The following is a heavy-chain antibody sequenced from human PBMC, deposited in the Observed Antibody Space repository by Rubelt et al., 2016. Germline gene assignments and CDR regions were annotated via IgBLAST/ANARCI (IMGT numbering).Heavy chain of an antibody. CDR1: GYTFTSYD. Sequence: QVQLVQSGAEVKKPGASVKVSCKASGYTFTSYDLSWVRQAPGQGLEWMGWISAYNGNTNYAQHTQGRVTMTTHKTPTTASWELRSLRSDDTAVYYCARGPDYGDSGWFDTWGQGTLVTVSS. J-gene: IGHJ5*02. V-gene: IGHV1-18*01. CDR2: ISAYNGNT. CDR3: ARGPDYGDSGWFDT. D-gene: IGHD4-17*01.